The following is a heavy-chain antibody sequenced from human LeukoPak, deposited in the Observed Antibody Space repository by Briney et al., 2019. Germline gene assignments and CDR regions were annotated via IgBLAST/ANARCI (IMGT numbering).Heavy chain of an antibody. D-gene: IGHD3-10*01. CDR2: INPNGGGP. Sequence: ASAKVSCKASGNIFTGYYRHWVRQAPGRGLEWMGWINPNGGGPKYAPKFQGRVTMTRDTSINTVYMELSRLRSDDTAVYYCATGLFSHYYGSGAWGQGTLVTVSS. CDR1: GNIFTGYY. J-gene: IGHJ4*02. CDR3: ATGLFSHYYGSGA. V-gene: IGHV1-2*02.